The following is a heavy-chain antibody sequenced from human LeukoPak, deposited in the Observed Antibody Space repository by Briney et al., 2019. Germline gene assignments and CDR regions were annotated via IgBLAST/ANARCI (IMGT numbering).Heavy chain of an antibody. D-gene: IGHD5-24*01. Sequence: PSETLSLTCTVSGDSISTSNYYWAWIRQPPGKGLEWIGNIYYSGSTNYNPSLKSRVTISVDTSKNQFSLKLSSVTAADTAVYYCARGIGVATIRWGYDYWGQGTLVTVSS. CDR2: IYYSGST. J-gene: IGHJ4*02. V-gene: IGHV4-39*07. CDR3: ARGIGVATIRWGYDY. CDR1: GDSISTSNYY.